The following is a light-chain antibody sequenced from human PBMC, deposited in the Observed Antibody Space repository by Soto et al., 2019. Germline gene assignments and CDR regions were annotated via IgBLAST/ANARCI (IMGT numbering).Light chain of an antibody. CDR1: QRISSN. CDR2: GAS. CDR3: HHYNNWPPWT. J-gene: IGKJ1*01. V-gene: IGKV3-15*01. Sequence: EVVMTQSPATLSVSPGVRATLSCRASQRISSNLAWYQQRRGQAPRLLIYGASTRAPGIPARFSGSGSETEFTLTISSLQTEDFAVYYCHHYNNWPPWTLGQGTKVEIK.